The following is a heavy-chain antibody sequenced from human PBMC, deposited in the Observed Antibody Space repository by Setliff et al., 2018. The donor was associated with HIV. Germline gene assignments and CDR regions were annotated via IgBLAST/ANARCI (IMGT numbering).Heavy chain of an antibody. J-gene: IGHJ4*02. CDR2: FDPEDGET. V-gene: IGHV1-24*01. CDR1: GYTLTDLS. CDR3: ATFYKISGLTSFDH. Sequence: GASVKVSCKVSGYTLTDLSIHWVRQAPGKGLEWMGGFDPEDGETIYAEKFQGRVAMTEDTSTGTAYMDLSSLTSEDTAMYYCATFYKISGLTSFDHWGQGTLVTVSS. D-gene: IGHD1-20*01.